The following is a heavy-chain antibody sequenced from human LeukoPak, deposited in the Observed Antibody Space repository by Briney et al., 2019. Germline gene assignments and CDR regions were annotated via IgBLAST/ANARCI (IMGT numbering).Heavy chain of an antibody. CDR1: GFTFSDYW. V-gene: IGHV3-7*01. CDR3: ARRPLYDSSGYAFDP. Sequence: PGGSLRLSCATSGFTFSDYWMTWVRQAPGKGLECVANIKQDGSEKYYVDSVKGRFTISRDNAKNSLYLQMNSLRAEDTAVYYCARRPLYDSSGYAFDPWGRGTLVTVSS. J-gene: IGHJ5*02. D-gene: IGHD3-22*01. CDR2: IKQDGSEK.